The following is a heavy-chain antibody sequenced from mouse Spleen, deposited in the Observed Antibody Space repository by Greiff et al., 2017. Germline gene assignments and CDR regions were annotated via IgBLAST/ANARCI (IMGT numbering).Heavy chain of an antibody. J-gene: IGHJ3*02. V-gene: IGHV1-82*01. Sequence: VKLQESGPELVKPGASVKISCKASGYAFSSSWMNWVKQRPGKGLEWIGRIYPGGGDTNYNGKFKGKATLTADKSSSTAYMQLSSLTSEDSAVYFCASMITTWGQGTLVTVSA. D-gene: IGHD2-4*01. CDR1: GYAFSSSW. CDR2: IYPGGGDT. CDR3: ASMITT.